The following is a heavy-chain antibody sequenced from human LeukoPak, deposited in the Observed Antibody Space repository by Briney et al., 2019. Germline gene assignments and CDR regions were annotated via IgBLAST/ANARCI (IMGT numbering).Heavy chain of an antibody. CDR1: GGTFSSYA. CDR3: ASHPLPPYYYDSSGSHFDY. D-gene: IGHD3-22*01. Sequence: GASVKVSCKASGGTFSSYAISWVRQAPGQGLEWMGGIIPIFGTANYAQKFQGRVTITADESTSTAYVELSSLRSEDTAVYYCASHPLPPYYYDSSGSHFDYWGQGTLVTVSP. CDR2: IIPIFGTA. V-gene: IGHV1-69*13. J-gene: IGHJ4*02.